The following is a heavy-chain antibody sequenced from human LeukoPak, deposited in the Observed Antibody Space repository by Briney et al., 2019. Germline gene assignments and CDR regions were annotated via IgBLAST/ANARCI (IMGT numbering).Heavy chain of an antibody. J-gene: IGHJ4*02. V-gene: IGHV2-70*12. D-gene: IGHD3-10*01. CDR3: ARLGQVMVRGDYFDY. Sequence: SGPTLVNPTRTLTLTCSFSGFSLTTTGMCVTWIRQPPVKALEWLGRIDWEDDKYYSTSLKTRLSISKDTSKNQVVLTLTNVDPVDTGTYYCARLGQVMVRGDYFDYWGQGILVTVSS. CDR2: IDWEDDK. CDR1: GFSLTTTGMC.